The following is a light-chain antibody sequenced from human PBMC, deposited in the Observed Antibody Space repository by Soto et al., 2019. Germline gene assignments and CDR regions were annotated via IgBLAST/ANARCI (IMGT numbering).Light chain of an antibody. CDR1: QSVSSSY. CDR2: GAS. Sequence: EIVLTQSPGTLSLSPGDRATLSCRARQSVSSSYLAWYQQKPGKAPRLLIYGASSRATGIPDRFSGSGSGTDFTLTISRLEPEDFAVYYCHQYGSSQTFGQGTKVEIK. CDR3: HQYGSSQT. J-gene: IGKJ1*01. V-gene: IGKV3-20*01.